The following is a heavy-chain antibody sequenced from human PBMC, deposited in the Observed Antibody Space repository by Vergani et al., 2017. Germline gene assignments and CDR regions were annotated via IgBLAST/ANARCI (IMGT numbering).Heavy chain of an antibody. D-gene: IGHD3-22*01. Sequence: EVQLLESGGGLVQPGGSLRLSCAASGFTFSSYAMSWVRQAPGKGLEWVSAISGSGGSTYYADSVKGRFTISRDNSKNTLYLQMNSLRAEDTAVYYCARVVGTYYYDSSGQYFDYWGQGTLVTVSS. CDR3: ARVVGTYYYDSSGQYFDY. CDR2: ISGSGGST. CDR1: GFTFSSYA. V-gene: IGHV3-23*01. J-gene: IGHJ4*02.